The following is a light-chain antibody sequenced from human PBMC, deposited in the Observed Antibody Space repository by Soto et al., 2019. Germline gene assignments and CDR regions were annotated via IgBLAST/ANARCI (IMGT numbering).Light chain of an antibody. CDR1: SSDVGAYNY. CDR2: EVT. J-gene: IGLJ2*01. V-gene: IGLV2-14*01. CDR3: SSYTTSSSRI. Sequence: QSALTQPASVSGSPGQSITISCTGTSSDVGAYNYVSWYQQHPGKAPKLLIYEVTNRPFGVSNRFSGSKSGNPASLTIAGLQTEDEADYYCSSYTTSSSRIFGGGTKLTVL.